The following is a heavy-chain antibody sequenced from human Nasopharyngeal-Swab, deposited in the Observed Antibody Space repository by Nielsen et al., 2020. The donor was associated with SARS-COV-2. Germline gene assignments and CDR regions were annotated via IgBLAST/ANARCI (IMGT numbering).Heavy chain of an antibody. CDR1: GFTFSSYW. J-gene: IGHJ6*02. V-gene: IGHV3-7*03. CDR2: IKQDGSEK. D-gene: IGHD5-12*01. Sequence: GESLKISCAASGFTFSSYWMSWVRQAPGKGLEWVANIKQDGSEKYYVDSVKGRFTISRDNAKNSLYLQMNSLRVEDTAIYYCAKDRDSGDDSDDYYHYYGMDVWGQGTTVTVSS. CDR3: AKDRDSGDDSDDYYHYYGMDV.